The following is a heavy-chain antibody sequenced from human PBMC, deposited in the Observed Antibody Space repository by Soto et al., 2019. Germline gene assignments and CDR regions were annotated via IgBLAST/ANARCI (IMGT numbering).Heavy chain of an antibody. D-gene: IGHD3-10*01. V-gene: IGHV4-34*01. CDR3: ARGLIRWFWELSRRGGYYYYMDV. Sequence: QVQLQQWGAGLLKPSETLSLTCAVYGGSFSGYQWTWIRQTPGKGLEWIGEINDSGNINYNPSLKCRVTILVDTAKKQISLKLSSVTAADTAVYYCARGLIRWFWELSRRGGYYYYMDVWGKGTTVTVSS. CDR1: GGSFSGYQ. J-gene: IGHJ6*03. CDR2: INDSGNI.